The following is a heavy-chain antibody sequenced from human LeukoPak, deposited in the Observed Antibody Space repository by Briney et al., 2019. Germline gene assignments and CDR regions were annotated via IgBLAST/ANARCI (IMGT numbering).Heavy chain of an antibody. J-gene: IGHJ4*02. D-gene: IGHD3-22*01. CDR2: ISGSGGST. CDR1: GFTFSSYA. Sequence: GGSLRLSCAASGFTFSSYAMSWVRQAPGKGLGWVSAISGSGGSTYYADSVKGRFTISRDNSKNTLYLQMNSLRAEGTAVYYCAKAGDSSGYYYDCFDYWGQGTLVTVSS. V-gene: IGHV3-23*01. CDR3: AKAGDSSGYYYDCFDY.